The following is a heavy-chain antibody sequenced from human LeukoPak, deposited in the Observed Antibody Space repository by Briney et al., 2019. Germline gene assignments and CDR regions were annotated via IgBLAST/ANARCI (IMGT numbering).Heavy chain of an antibody. V-gene: IGHV4-34*01. D-gene: IGHD6-13*01. CDR1: DGSFSGYY. J-gene: IGHJ6*03. CDR3: ARDGAAAQHYYYYMDV. Sequence: SETLSLTCAVYDGSFSGYYWSWIRQPPGKGLEWIGEINHSGSTNYNPSLKSRVTISLDTSKSQFSLKVRYVTAADTAVYYCARDGAAAQHYYYYMDVWGKGTTVTVSS. CDR2: INHSGST.